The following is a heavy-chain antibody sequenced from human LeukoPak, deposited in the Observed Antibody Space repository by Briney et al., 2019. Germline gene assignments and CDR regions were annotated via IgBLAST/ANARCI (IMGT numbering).Heavy chain of an antibody. CDR3: ATRLTVYFDY. CDR2: FDPEDGET. J-gene: IGHJ4*02. D-gene: IGHD4-17*01. Sequence: ASVKVSCKVSGYTLTELSMLWVRQAPGKGLEWMGGFDPEDGETIYAQKFQGRVTMTEDTSTDTAYMELSSLRSEDAAVYYCATRLTVYFDYWGQGTLVTVSS. V-gene: IGHV1-24*01. CDR1: GYTLTELS.